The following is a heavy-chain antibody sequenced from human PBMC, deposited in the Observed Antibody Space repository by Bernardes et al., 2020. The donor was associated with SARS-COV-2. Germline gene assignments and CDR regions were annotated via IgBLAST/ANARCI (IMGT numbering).Heavy chain of an antibody. V-gene: IGHV2-5*02. CDR3: AYSRYSNDWGSFEN. CDR2: IYWDDDK. CDR1: GFSLSTSGVG. J-gene: IGHJ4*02. D-gene: IGHD6-19*01. Sequence: SGPTLVKPTQTLTLTCTFSGFSLSTSGVGVGWIRQPPGKALEWLALIYWDDDKRYRPSLKRRLTITKDTSKNQVALTMTNMDPVDTATYYCAYSRYSNDWGSFENWGQGTLVAVSS.